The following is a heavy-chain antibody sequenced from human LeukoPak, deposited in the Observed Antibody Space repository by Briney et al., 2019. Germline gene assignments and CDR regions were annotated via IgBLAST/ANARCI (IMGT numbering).Heavy chain of an antibody. J-gene: IGHJ4*02. CDR2: IYSGGST. CDR1: GFTVSSNY. CDR3: ARDLGAFGELDY. D-gene: IGHD3-10*01. V-gene: IGHV3-66*01. Sequence: GGSLRLSCAASGFTVSSNYMSWVRQAPGKGLEWVSVIYSGGSTYYADSVKGRFTISRDNSKNTLYLQMNSLRAEDTAVCYCARDLGAFGELDYWGQGTLVTVSS.